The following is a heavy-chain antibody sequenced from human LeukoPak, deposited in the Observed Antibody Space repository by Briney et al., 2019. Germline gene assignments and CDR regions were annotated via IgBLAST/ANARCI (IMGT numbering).Heavy chain of an antibody. J-gene: IGHJ4*02. Sequence: GGSLILSCEASGFALSRYSMNWVRQAPGKGLEWVSSISSSNRYIWYGDSLKGRFTTSRDNAKNSLLLQMNSLRADDTALYYCARGATNGDYLSPPFDYWGQGTLVTVSS. CDR1: GFALSRYS. D-gene: IGHD4-17*01. CDR2: ISSSNRYI. CDR3: ARGATNGDYLSPPFDY. V-gene: IGHV3-21*01.